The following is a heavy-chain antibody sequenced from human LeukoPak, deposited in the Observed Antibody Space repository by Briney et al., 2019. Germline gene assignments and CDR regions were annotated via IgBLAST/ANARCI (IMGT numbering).Heavy chain of an antibody. CDR2: MNPNSGNT. J-gene: IGHJ6*03. CDR3: ARAHILVPAATYYYYMDV. Sequence: GPVKASCKASGYTFTSYDINWVRQATGQGLEWMGWMNPNSGNTGYAQKFQGRVTMTRNTSISTAYMELSSLRSEDTAVYYCARAHILVPAATYYYYMDVWGKGTTVTVSS. D-gene: IGHD2-2*01. CDR1: GYTFTSYD. V-gene: IGHV1-8*01.